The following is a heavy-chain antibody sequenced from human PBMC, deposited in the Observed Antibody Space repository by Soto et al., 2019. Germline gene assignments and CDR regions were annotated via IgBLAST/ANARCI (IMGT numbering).Heavy chain of an antibody. J-gene: IGHJ5*02. D-gene: IGHD3-3*01. CDR1: GYTFNTYG. CDR2: ISAYDGKT. V-gene: IGHV1-18*01. Sequence: ASVTVSCKTSGYTFNTYGINWVRQAPGQGLELMGWISAYDGKTTYAEKFQGRVTMTTDTSTSTAYMELRSLRSDDTAIYYCARDPHEFWTSYWFDPWGQGTQGTVSS. CDR3: ARDPHEFWTSYWFDP.